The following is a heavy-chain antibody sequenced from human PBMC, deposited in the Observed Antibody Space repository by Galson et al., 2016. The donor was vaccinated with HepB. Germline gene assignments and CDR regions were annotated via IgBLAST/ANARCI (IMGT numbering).Heavy chain of an antibody. CDR3: ARAWDSGYDLGLDY. CDR1: GYTFTGYY. Sequence: SVKVSCKASGYTFTGYYIYWVRQAAGQGLEWMGWINPKTGGTNYAQTFQGRVTVTRDTSITTSYMELRRLRSDGTAIYFCARAWDSGYDLGLDYWGQGTLVTVSS. J-gene: IGHJ4*02. CDR2: INPKTGGT. D-gene: IGHD5-12*01. V-gene: IGHV1-2*02.